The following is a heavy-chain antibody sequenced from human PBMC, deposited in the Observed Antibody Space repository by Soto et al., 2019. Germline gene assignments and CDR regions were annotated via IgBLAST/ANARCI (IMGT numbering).Heavy chain of an antibody. V-gene: IGHV3-21*01. J-gene: IGHJ5*02. CDR1: GMTFSRES. D-gene: IGHD1-7*01. CDR2: ISSSSSYI. CDR3: ARDRNGNYDLNWFDP. Sequence: GHPCGAAGMTFSRESLDRGPQAPGKGLEWVSSISSSSSYIYYADSVKGRFTISRDNAKNSLYLQMNSLRAEDTAVYYCARDRNGNYDLNWFDPWGQGTLVTVS.